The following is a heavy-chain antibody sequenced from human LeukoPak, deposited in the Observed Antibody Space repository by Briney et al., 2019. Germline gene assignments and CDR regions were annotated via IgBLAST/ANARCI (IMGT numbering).Heavy chain of an antibody. V-gene: IGHV4-61*02. CDR3: ARDAWFGAGRTFAY. CDR1: GDSISSGSYY. J-gene: IGHJ4*02. Sequence: SETLFLTCSISGDSISSGSYYWSWIRQPAGKGLEWIGRIYTSGSTNYIPSLKSRLTISVDTSKNQFSLRLSSVTAADTAVYYCARDAWFGAGRTFAYWGQGTLVTVSS. CDR2: IYTSGST. D-gene: IGHD3-10*01.